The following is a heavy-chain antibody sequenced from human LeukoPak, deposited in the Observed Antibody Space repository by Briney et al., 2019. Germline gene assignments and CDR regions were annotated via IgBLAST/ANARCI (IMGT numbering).Heavy chain of an antibody. CDR2: IKSKTDGGTT. Sequence: GGSLRLSCAASGFTFSNAWMSWVRQAPGKGLEWVGRIKSKTDGGTTDYAAPVKGRFTIPRDDSKNTLYLQMNSLKTEDTAVYYCILWFGELLDYWGQGTLVTVSS. CDR1: GFTFSNAW. D-gene: IGHD3-10*01. CDR3: ILWFGELLDY. V-gene: IGHV3-15*01. J-gene: IGHJ4*02.